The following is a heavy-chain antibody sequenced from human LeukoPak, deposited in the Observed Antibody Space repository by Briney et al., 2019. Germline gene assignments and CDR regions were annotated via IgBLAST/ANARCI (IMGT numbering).Heavy chain of an antibody. V-gene: IGHV3-11*01. Sequence: GGSLRLSCAASGFTFSDYYMSWIRQAPGKGLEWVPYISSSGSTIYYADSVKGRFTISRDNAKNSLYLQMNSLRAEDTAVYYCARRTITIFGVVIIYYYYYMDVWGKGTTVTVSS. CDR1: GFTFSDYY. CDR3: ARRTITIFGVVIIYYYYYMDV. D-gene: IGHD3-3*01. J-gene: IGHJ6*03. CDR2: ISSSGSTI.